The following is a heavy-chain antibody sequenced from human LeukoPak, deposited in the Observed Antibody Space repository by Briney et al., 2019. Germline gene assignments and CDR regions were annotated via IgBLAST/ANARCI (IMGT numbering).Heavy chain of an antibody. D-gene: IGHD4-17*01. CDR2: ISHDGNNK. Sequence: GRSLRLSCAASGFSFSSYGMHWVRQAPGKGLEWVAFISHDGNNKHYADPVKGRFTISRDTSKNSLYLQMNSLRDEDTAVYYCARTLAGDGWFDPWGQGTLVTVSS. CDR1: GFSFSSYG. V-gene: IGHV3-30*03. CDR3: ARTLAGDGWFDP. J-gene: IGHJ5*02.